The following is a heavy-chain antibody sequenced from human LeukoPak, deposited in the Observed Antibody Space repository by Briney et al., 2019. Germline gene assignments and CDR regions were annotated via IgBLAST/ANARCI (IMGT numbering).Heavy chain of an antibody. CDR3: VAYGGFRAFDI. V-gene: IGHV4-59*08. CDR2: IYYSGST. Sequence: PSETLSLTCTVSGGSISSYYRSWVRQPPGKGLEWIGYIYYSGSTNYNPSLKSRLTISLDTSKRQFSLKLSSVTAADTAVYYCVAYGGFRAFDIWGQGAMVAVS. D-gene: IGHD4-23*01. CDR1: GGSISSYY. J-gene: IGHJ3*02.